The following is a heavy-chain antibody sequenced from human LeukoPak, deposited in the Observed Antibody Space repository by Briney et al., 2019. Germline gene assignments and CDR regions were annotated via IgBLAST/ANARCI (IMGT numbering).Heavy chain of an antibody. CDR3: ARDSRYYYGSGSFFHYYYGMDV. D-gene: IGHD3-10*01. J-gene: IGHJ6*02. V-gene: IGHV1-18*01. Sequence: ASVKVSCKASGYTFTSYGISWVRQAPGQGLEWMGWISAYNGNTNYAQTLQGRVTMTTDTSTSTAYMELRRLRSDDTAVYYCARDSRYYYGSGSFFHYYYGMDVWGQGTTVTVSS. CDR2: ISAYNGNT. CDR1: GYTFTSYG.